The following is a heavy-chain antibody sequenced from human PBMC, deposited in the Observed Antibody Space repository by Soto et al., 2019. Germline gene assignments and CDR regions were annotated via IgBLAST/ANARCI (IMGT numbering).Heavy chain of an antibody. Sequence: ASVKVSCKASGYTFTGYYMHWVRLAPGQGLEWMGVINPSGTVTVYAPKFQGRVTMTRDTSTGTVYMDLGSLRSDDTAMYYCTRGEPNGLNDAFHAWGQGTMVTVS. CDR3: TRGEPNGLNDAFHA. J-gene: IGHJ3*01. CDR1: GYTFTGYY. D-gene: IGHD2-8*01. CDR2: INPSGTVT. V-gene: IGHV1-46*03.